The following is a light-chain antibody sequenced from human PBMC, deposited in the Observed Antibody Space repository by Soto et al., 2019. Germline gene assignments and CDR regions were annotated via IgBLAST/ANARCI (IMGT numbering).Light chain of an antibody. CDR1: KALGSL. CDR3: QQVKSYPLT. Sequence: DIQLTQSPSFLSASVGTRFTLTGRPSKALGSLLAWYQQKPGKAPKLLIYAASTLQSGVPSGFSGSGSGTEFTLTISSLQPEDFATYYCQQVKSYPLTFGGGTKVEIK. V-gene: IGKV1-9*01. J-gene: IGKJ4*01. CDR2: AAS.